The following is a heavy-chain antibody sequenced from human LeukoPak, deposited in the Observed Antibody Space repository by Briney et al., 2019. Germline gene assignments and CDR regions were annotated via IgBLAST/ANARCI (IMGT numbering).Heavy chain of an antibody. CDR3: SRDLRGRDDY. J-gene: IGHJ4*02. CDR2: INTGGSTT. Sequence: GGSLRLSCAASGFTFSSYWMHWVRQAPGKGLVWVSRINTGGSTTDYADSVKGRFTISRDNAKNTLYLQINSLRAEDTAVYYCSRDLRGRDDYWGQGILVIVSS. V-gene: IGHV3-74*01. D-gene: IGHD5-24*01. CDR1: GFTFSSYW.